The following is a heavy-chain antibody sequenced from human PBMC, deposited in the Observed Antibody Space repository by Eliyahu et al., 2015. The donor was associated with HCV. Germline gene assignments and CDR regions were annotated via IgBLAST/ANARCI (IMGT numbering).Heavy chain of an antibody. Sequence: YTFTSYDINWVRQATGQGLEWMGWMNPNSGNTGYAQKFQGRVTMTRNTSISTAYMELSSLRSEDTAVYYCARVGLLEWSSGVYGMDVWGQGTTVTVSS. CDR2: MNPNSGNT. J-gene: IGHJ6*02. CDR1: YTFTSYD. CDR3: ARVGLLEWSSGVYGMDV. D-gene: IGHD3-3*01. V-gene: IGHV1-8*01.